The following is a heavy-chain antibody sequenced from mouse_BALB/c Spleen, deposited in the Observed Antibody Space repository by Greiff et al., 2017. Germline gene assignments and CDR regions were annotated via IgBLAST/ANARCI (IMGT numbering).Heavy chain of an antibody. J-gene: IGHJ1*01. D-gene: IGHD2-10*01. CDR1: GYSFTGYY. CDR2: INPNNGAT. CDR3: ARSYYGTYWYFDV. V-gene: IGHV1-26*01. Sequence: VQLQQSGPELVKPGASVKISCKASGYSFTGYYMHWVKQSHGKSLEWIGRINPNNGATSYNQNFKDKASLTVDKSSSTAYMELHSLTSEDSAVYYCARSYYGTYWYFDVWGAGTTVTVSS.